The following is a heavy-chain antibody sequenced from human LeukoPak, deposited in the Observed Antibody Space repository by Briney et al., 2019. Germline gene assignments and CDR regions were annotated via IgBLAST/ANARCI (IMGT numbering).Heavy chain of an antibody. D-gene: IGHD3-3*01. CDR3: ATVDPNYDFWSGYWGY. Sequence: ASVKVSCKVSGYTLTELSMHWVRQAPGKGLEWMGGFGPEDGETIYAQKFQGRVTMTEDTSTDTAYMELSSLRTEDTAVYYCATVDPNYDFWSGYWGYWGQGTLVTVSS. CDR2: FGPEDGET. J-gene: IGHJ4*02. V-gene: IGHV1-24*01. CDR1: GYTLTELS.